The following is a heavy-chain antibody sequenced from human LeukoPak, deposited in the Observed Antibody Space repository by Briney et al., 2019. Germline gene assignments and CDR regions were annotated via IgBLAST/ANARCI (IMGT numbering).Heavy chain of an antibody. J-gene: IGHJ6*02. CDR1: GGSISSSSYY. Sequence: SETLSLTCTVSGGSISSSSYYWGWIRQPPGKGLEWIGSIYYSGSTYYNPSLKSRVTISVDTSKNQFSLKLSSVTAADTAVYYCARDPPSSPVGDGYNVGMDVWGQGTTVTVSS. CDR3: ARDPPSSPVGDGYNVGMDV. CDR2: IYYSGST. D-gene: IGHD5-24*01. V-gene: IGHV4-39*07.